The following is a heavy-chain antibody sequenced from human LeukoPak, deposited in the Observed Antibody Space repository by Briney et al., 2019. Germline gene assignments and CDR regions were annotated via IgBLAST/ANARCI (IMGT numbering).Heavy chain of an antibody. J-gene: IGHJ4*02. CDR2: VYYSGST. CDR3: ARCVSYYDSSGYFD. CDR1: GGSISNYY. Sequence: SETLSLTCTVSGGSISNYYWGLIRQPPGKGLEWIGNVYYSGSTFYNPSLKSRVIIFVDTSKNQFSLKLSSVTAADTAVYYCARCVSYYDSSGYFDWGQGTLVTVSS. V-gene: IGHV4-59*04. D-gene: IGHD3-22*01.